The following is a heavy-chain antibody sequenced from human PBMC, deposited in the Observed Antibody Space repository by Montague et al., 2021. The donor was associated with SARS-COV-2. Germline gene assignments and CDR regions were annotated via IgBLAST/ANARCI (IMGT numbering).Heavy chain of an antibody. CDR1: GGSFSRYS. J-gene: IGHJ6*02. CDR2: TTNSGSV. V-gene: IGHV4-34*01. Sequence: SETLSLTCAVYGGSFSRYSYNWVRQAPGKGLEWIGETTNSGSVNYQPSLNNRVTISVDPSKSQVSLRLTSVTVADTAIYFCARQKLRPHKPIKKEFYYYGLDIWGQGTTVTVS. CDR3: ARQKLRPHKPIKKEFYYYGLDI.